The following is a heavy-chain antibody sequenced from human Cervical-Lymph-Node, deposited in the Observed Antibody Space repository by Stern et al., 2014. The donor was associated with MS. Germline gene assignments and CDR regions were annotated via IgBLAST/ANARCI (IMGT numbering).Heavy chain of an antibody. CDR2: INPSGGST. Sequence: VQLVQSGAEVKKPGASVKVSCKASGYTFTSYYIHWVRQAPGQGLEWMGIINPSGGSTSYARKFQGRVTMTRDTSTSTVYMEVTSLRSEDTAVYYCARGPVSYDNNWYNWFDPWGQGTLVTVPS. V-gene: IGHV1-46*01. CDR1: GYTFTSYY. J-gene: IGHJ5*02. CDR3: ARGPVSYDNNWYNWFDP. D-gene: IGHD1-1*01.